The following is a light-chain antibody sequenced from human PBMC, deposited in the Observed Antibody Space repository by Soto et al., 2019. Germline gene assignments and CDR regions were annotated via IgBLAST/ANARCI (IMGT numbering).Light chain of an antibody. J-gene: IGLJ1*01. CDR2: DVS. CDR3: SSYSSNNTLV. CDR1: SSDVGDYDY. V-gene: IGLV2-14*03. Sequence: QSALTQPASVSGSPGQSITVSCTGTSSDVGDYDYVSWYQQHPGKAPKLIIYDVSDRPSGVSDRFSGSKFGITASLTISGLQAEDEADYYCSSYSSNNTLVFGSGTKLTVL.